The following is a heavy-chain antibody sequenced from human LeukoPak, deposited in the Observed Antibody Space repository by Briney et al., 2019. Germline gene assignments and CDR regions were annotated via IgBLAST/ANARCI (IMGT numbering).Heavy chain of an antibody. CDR3: ARRYGDYAGDDY. V-gene: IGHV3-21*04. CDR1: GFTFSSYS. CDR2: ISSSSSYI. J-gene: IGHJ4*02. Sequence: GGSLRLSCAASGFTFSSYSMNWVHQAPGKGLEWVSSISSSSSYIYYADSVKGRFTISRDNSRNTVYLQMNNLRAEDTAVYYCARRYGDYAGDDYWGQGTLVTVSS. D-gene: IGHD4-17*01.